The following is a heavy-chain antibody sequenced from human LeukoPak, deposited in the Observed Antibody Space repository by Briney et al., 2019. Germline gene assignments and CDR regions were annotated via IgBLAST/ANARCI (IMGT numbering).Heavy chain of an antibody. V-gene: IGHV4-34*01. CDR2: INHGGST. J-gene: IGHJ5*02. Sequence: SETLSLTCAVYGGSFSGYYWSWIRQPPGKGLEWIGEINHGGSTNYNPSLKSRVTISVDTSKNQFSLKLSSVTAADTAVYYCARVGGGFWFDPWGQGTLVTVSS. CDR1: GGSFSGYY. CDR3: ARVGGGFWFDP.